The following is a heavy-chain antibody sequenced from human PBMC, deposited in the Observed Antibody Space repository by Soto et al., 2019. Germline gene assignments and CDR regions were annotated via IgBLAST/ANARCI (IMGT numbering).Heavy chain of an antibody. CDR2: VSSYNGNT. V-gene: IGHV1-18*01. CDR1: GYTFTDHG. D-gene: IGHD2-21*01. J-gene: IGHJ5*02. Sequence: QVQLVQSGAEVKQPGASVTVSCKTSGYTFTDHGINWVRQAPGQALEWMGWVSSYNGNTNYAYDLKDRVIMTADTSTSTAYMDLRNLRSDDTALYYCAREREGIYSPADLWGQGTLVTVAS. CDR3: AREREGIYSPADL.